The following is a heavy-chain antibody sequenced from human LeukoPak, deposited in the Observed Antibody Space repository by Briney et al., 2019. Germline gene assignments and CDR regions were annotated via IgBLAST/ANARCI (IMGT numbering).Heavy chain of an antibody. CDR1: GYSFMNHG. D-gene: IGHD1-26*01. Sequence: ASVKVACKASGYSFMNHGINWVRQAPGQGLEWMGWISAYNGNTKYAQNLQGRVTMTTDTSTSTAYMELRSLRSDDTAVYYCARDQGGSYGIALGYWGQGTLLTVSS. CDR2: ISAYNGNT. J-gene: IGHJ4*02. V-gene: IGHV1-18*01. CDR3: ARDQGGSYGIALGY.